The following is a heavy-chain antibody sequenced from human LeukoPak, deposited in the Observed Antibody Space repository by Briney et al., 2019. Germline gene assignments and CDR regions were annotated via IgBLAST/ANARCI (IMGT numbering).Heavy chain of an antibody. Sequence: GGSLRLSCAASGFTLSSYAMSWVRQAPGKGLEWVSAISGSGGSTYYADSVKGRFTISRDNSKNTLCLQMNSLRAEDTAVYYCAKDYYDSSGYYHAYWGQGTLVTVSS. CDR3: AKDYYDSSGYYHAY. V-gene: IGHV3-23*01. D-gene: IGHD3-22*01. CDR2: ISGSGGST. J-gene: IGHJ4*02. CDR1: GFTLSSYA.